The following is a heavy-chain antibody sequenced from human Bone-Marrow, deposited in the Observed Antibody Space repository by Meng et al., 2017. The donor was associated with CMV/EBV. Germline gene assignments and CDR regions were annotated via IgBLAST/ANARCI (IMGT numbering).Heavy chain of an antibody. Sequence: GGSLRLSCAASGFTFSSYAMHWVRQAPGKGLEWVAVISYDGSNKYYADSVKGRFTISRDNSKNTLYLQMNSLRAEDTAVYYCARKRKGSSSSPSYYFDYWGQGTLVTVS. D-gene: IGHD6-6*01. V-gene: IGHV3-30*04. CDR3: ARKRKGSSSSPSYYFDY. J-gene: IGHJ4*02. CDR1: GFTFSSYA. CDR2: ISYDGSNK.